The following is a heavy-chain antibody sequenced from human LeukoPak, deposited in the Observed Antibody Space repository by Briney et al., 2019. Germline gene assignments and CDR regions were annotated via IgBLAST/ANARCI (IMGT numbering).Heavy chain of an antibody. D-gene: IGHD3-16*01. V-gene: IGHV5-10-1*01. CDR1: GYSFTNYW. CDR2: IDPSDSYT. Sequence: GESLKISCKGSGYSFTNYWISWVRQMPGKGLEWMGRIDPSDSYTNYSPSFQGHLTISADKPISTAYLQWSSLKASDTAMYYCARALRITFGGGRGAFDIWGQGTMVTVSS. J-gene: IGHJ3*02. CDR3: ARALRITFGGGRGAFDI.